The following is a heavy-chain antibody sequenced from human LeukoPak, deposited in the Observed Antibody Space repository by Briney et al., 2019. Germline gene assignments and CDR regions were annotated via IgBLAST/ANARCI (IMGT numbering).Heavy chain of an antibody. Sequence: SEALSLTCAVSGGSISSGGYSWSWIRQPPGKGLEWIGYIYHSGSTYYNPSLKSRVTISADRSKNQFSLKLSSVTAADTAVYYCARNGGYYYFDYWGQGTLVTVSS. CDR2: IYHSGST. CDR3: ARNGGYYYFDY. J-gene: IGHJ4*02. CDR1: GGSISSGGYS. D-gene: IGHD3-22*01. V-gene: IGHV4-30-2*01.